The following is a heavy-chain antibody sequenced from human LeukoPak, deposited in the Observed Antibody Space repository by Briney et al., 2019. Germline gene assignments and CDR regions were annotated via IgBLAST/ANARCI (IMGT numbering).Heavy chain of an antibody. D-gene: IGHD4-17*01. J-gene: IGHJ4*02. CDR3: ATLPTYGALFDY. V-gene: IGHV3-9*01. Sequence: GGSLRLSCAASGFTFDDYAMHWVRQAPGKGLEWVSGISWNSGSIGYADSVKGRFTISRDNAKNSLYLQMNSLRAEDTALYYCATLPTYGALFDYWGQGTLVTVSS. CDR1: GFTFDDYA. CDR2: ISWNSGSI.